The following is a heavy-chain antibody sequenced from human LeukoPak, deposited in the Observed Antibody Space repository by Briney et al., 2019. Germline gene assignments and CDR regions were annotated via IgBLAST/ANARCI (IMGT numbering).Heavy chain of an antibody. CDR3: ARFSGRN. CDR2: IKQDGSVK. D-gene: IGHD2-15*01. V-gene: IGHV3-7*01. Sequence: GGSLRLSCAASGFTFSSYAMHWVRQAPGKGLEWVANIKQDGSVKYYVDSVKGRFTISRDNAKNSLYLQMGSLRAEDTAVYYCARFSGRNWGQGTLVTVSS. J-gene: IGHJ4*02. CDR1: GFTFSSYA.